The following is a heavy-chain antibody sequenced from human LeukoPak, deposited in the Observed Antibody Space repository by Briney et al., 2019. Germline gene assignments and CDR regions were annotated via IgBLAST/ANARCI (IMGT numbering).Heavy chain of an antibody. Sequence: GASVKVSCKASGYTFTGYYMHWVRQAPGQGLEWMGWINPNSGGITTYAQKFQGRVTVTMDTSTSTVYMELSSLRSEDTAVYYCARGDRLPGYSAPVGDYWGQGTLVTVSS. J-gene: IGHJ4*02. D-gene: IGHD3-9*01. CDR2: INPNSGGIT. V-gene: IGHV1-46*01. CDR1: GYTFTGYY. CDR3: ARGDRLPGYSAPVGDY.